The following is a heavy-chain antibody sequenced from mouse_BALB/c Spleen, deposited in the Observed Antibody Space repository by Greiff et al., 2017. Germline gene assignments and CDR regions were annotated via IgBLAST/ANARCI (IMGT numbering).Heavy chain of an antibody. J-gene: IGHJ4*01. V-gene: IGHV5-4*02. CDR3: ARHDYDRAMDY. Sequence: EVQGVESGGGLVKPGGSLKLSCAASGFTFSDYYMYWVRQTPEKRLEWVATISDGGSYTYYPDSVKGRFTISRDNAKNNLYLQMSSLKSEDTAMYYCARHDYDRAMDYWGQGTSVTVSS. D-gene: IGHD2-4*01. CDR2: ISDGGSYT. CDR1: GFTFSDYY.